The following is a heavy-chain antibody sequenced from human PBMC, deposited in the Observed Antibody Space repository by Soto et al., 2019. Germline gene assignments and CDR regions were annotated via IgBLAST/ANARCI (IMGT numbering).Heavy chain of an antibody. CDR3: AKDFVPENILADYYYYGMDV. CDR2: ISGSGGST. V-gene: IGHV3-23*01. Sequence: GGSLRLSCAASGFTFSSYAMSWVRQAPGKGLEWVSAISGSGGSTYYADSVKGRFTISRDNSKNTLYLQMNSLRAEDTAVYYCAKDFVPENILADYYYYGMDVWGQGTTVTVSS. CDR1: GFTFSSYA. D-gene: IGHD3-10*02. J-gene: IGHJ6*02.